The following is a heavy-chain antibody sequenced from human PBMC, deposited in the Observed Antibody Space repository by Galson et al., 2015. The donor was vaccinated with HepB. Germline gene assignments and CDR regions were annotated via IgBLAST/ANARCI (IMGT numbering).Heavy chain of an antibody. V-gene: IGHV7-4-1*02. D-gene: IGHD6-13*01. Sequence: SVKVSCKASGYTFTSYAMNWVRQAPGQGLEWMGWINTNTGDPTYAHGFTGRFVFSLDTSVSTAYLQISSLKAEDTAVYYCASSRIAAAGNNWFDPWGQGTLVTVSS. CDR1: GYTFTSYA. J-gene: IGHJ5*02. CDR2: INTNTGDP. CDR3: ASSRIAAAGNNWFDP.